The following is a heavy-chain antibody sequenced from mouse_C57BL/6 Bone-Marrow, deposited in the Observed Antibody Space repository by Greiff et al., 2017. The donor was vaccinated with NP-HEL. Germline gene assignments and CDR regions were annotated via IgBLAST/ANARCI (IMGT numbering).Heavy chain of an antibody. Sequence: EVKVVESGGGLVQPGESLKLSCESNEYEFPSHDMSWVRKTPEKRLELVAAINSDGGSTYYPDTMERRFIISRDNTKKTLYLQMSSLRSEDTALYYCARQDTIVTLFDYWGQGTTLTVSS. CDR2: INSDGGST. J-gene: IGHJ2*01. D-gene: IGHD2-5*01. CDR3: ARQDTIVTLFDY. CDR1: EYEFPSHD. V-gene: IGHV5-2*01.